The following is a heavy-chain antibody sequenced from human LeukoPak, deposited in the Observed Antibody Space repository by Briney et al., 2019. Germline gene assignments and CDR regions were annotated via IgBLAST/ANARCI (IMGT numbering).Heavy chain of an antibody. D-gene: IGHD4-23*01. CDR3: ASNTVVTSLGFDY. V-gene: IGHV4-30-4*01. Sequence: SETLSLTCTVSGGSISSGDYYWRWIRQPPGKGLEWIGYIYYSGSTYYNPSLKSRVTISVDTSKNQFSLKLSSVTAADTAVYYCASNTVVTSLGFDYWGQGTLVTVSS. CDR1: GGSISSGDYY. CDR2: IYYSGST. J-gene: IGHJ4*02.